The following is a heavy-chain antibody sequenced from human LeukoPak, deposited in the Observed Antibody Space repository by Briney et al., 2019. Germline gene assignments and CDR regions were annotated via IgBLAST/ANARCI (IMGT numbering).Heavy chain of an antibody. CDR1: GFTFSSYS. CDR3: ARGRSRDAFDI. CDR2: ISSSSSTI. J-gene: IGHJ3*02. V-gene: IGHV3-48*01. Sequence: GGSLRLSCAASGFTFSSYSMNWVRQDPGKGLEWVSYISSSSSTIYYADSVKGRFTISRDNAKNSLYLQMNSLRAEDTAVYYCARGRSRDAFDIWGQGTMVTVSS.